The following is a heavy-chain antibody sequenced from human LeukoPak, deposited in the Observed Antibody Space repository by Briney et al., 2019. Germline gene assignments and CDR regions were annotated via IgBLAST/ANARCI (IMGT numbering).Heavy chain of an antibody. CDR2: T. J-gene: IGHJ4*02. CDR3: ARDGPWYYYGSGSYPNY. V-gene: IGHV3-66*01. Sequence: GGSLRLSCAASRFTVSRKYMSWVRQAPGKGLEWVSITYYAKGKSTISRDNFKNTLYLQVNSLRAEDTAVFSCARDGPWYYYGSGSYPNYWGQGTLVTVSS. D-gene: IGHD3-10*01. CDR1: RFTVSRKY.